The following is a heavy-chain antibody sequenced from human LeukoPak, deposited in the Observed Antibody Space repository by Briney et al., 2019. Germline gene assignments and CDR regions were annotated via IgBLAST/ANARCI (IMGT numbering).Heavy chain of an antibody. CDR2: IYYSGST. J-gene: IGHJ6*03. Sequence: PSETLSLTCTVSGGSISSSCYYWGWNRQPPGKGLEWIGSIYYSGSTYYNPSLKSRVTISVDTSKNQFSLKLSSVTAADTAVYYCARHRAYYYYYMDVWGKGTTVTVSS. D-gene: IGHD3-10*01. CDR3: ARHRAYYYYYMDV. CDR1: GGSISSSCYY. V-gene: IGHV4-39*01.